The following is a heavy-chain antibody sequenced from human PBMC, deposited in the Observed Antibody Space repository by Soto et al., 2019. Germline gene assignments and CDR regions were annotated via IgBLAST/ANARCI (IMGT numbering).Heavy chain of an antibody. V-gene: IGHV1-18*01. CDR3: ARDRFTASYDAFDI. CDR1: GYTFTSYG. CDR2: ISAYNGNT. D-gene: IGHD3-16*01. J-gene: IGHJ3*02. Sequence: ASVKVSCKASGYTFTSYGISWGRQAPGQGLEWMGWISAYNGNTNYAQKLQGRVTMTTDTSTSTAYMELRSLRSDDTAVYYCARDRFTASYDAFDIWGQGTMVTVSS.